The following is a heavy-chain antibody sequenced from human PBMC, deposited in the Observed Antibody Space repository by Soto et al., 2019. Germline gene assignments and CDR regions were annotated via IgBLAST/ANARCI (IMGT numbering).Heavy chain of an antibody. D-gene: IGHD2-2*01. V-gene: IGHV1-69*08. CDR1: GGTFSRYS. Sequence: QVQLVQSGAEVKKPGSSVKVSCKASGGTFSRYSITWVRQAPGHGLEWIGRIIPIFGIPSYAQKFQGRVTITADESTSTAYMELRSLRSDDTAVYYCGREDRDRETGLVPAAIDGMDVWGQGTTVTVSS. CDR2: IIPIFGIP. CDR3: GREDRDRETGLVPAAIDGMDV. J-gene: IGHJ6*02.